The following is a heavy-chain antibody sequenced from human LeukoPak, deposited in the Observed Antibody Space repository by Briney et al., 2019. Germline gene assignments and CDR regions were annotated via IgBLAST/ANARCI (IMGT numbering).Heavy chain of an antibody. CDR2: ISSVSTYI. Sequence: GGSLRLSCAASGFTFSSYSINWVRQAPGKGLEWVSSISSVSTYIYYADSVKGRFTISRDNAKNSLYLQMNSLRAEDTAVYYCARLSGNFGSYYFDYWGQGTLVTVSS. CDR3: ARLSGNFGSYYFDY. D-gene: IGHD1-26*01. J-gene: IGHJ4*02. CDR1: GFTFSSYS. V-gene: IGHV3-21*01.